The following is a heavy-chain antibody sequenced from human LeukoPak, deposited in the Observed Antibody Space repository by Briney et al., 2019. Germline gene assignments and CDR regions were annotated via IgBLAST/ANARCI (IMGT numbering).Heavy chain of an antibody. CDR2: ISGSGGTT. J-gene: IGHJ4*02. CDR3: ARGLQEYTYGFDY. CDR1: GFTFSSYA. Sequence: GGSLRLSCAASGFTFSSYAMTWVRQAPGKGLEWGSAISGSGGTTYYADSVKGRFTISRDNSWNTLYLQMNSLRADDTAVYYCARGLQEYTYGFDYWGQGTLVTVSS. D-gene: IGHD5-18*01. V-gene: IGHV3-23*01.